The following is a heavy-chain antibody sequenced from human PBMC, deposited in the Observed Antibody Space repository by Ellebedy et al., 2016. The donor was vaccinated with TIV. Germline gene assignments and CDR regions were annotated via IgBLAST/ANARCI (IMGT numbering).Heavy chain of an antibody. CDR3: ARTYYYDSSGYYLAY. J-gene: IGHJ4*02. D-gene: IGHD3-22*01. CDR1: GFTFSSHW. CDR2: IKQDGSEK. Sequence: GESLKISCAASGFTFSSHWMSWVRQAQGKGLEWVANIKQDGSEKYYVDSVKGRFTISRDNAKNSLYLQMNSLRAEDTAVYYCARTYYYDSSGYYLAYWGQGTLVTVSS. V-gene: IGHV3-7*03.